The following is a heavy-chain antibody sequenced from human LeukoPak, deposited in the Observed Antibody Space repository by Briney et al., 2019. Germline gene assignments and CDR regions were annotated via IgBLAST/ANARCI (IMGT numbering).Heavy chain of an antibody. CDR3: AKETDRQYYYYYTMDV. CDR2: ISGSGSST. V-gene: IGHV3-23*01. Sequence: GGSLRLSCAASGFTFSSYAMSWVRQAPGKGLEWVSAISGSGSSTYYADSVKGGFTIARDNSRNTLYLQMNSLRAEDTAVYYCAKETDRQYYYYYTMDVWGQGTTVTVSS. J-gene: IGHJ6*02. CDR1: GFTFSSYA.